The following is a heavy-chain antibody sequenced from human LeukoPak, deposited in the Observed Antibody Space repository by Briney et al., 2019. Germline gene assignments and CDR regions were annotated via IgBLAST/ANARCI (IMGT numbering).Heavy chain of an antibody. CDR3: AGGRELGVLNP. J-gene: IGHJ5*02. CDR1: GFTFSSYS. D-gene: IGHD2-8*01. CDR2: ISSSSSYI. V-gene: IGHV3-21*01. Sequence: GGSLRLSCAASGFTFSSYSMNWVRQAPGKGLEWVSSISSSSSYIYYADSVKGRFTISRDNAKDSLYLQMNSLRAEDTAVYYCAGGRELGVLNPWGQGTLVTVSS.